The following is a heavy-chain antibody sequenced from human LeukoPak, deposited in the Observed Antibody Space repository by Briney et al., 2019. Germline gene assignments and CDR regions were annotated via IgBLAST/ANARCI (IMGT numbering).Heavy chain of an antibody. CDR2: INPNSGGT. J-gene: IGHJ4*02. CDR3: AGERYCTNGVCLVY. Sequence: ASVKVSCKASGYTFTGYYMHWVRQAPGQGLEWMGWINPNSGGTNYAQKFQGRVTMTRDTSISTAYMELSRLRSDDTAVYYCAGERYCTNGVCLVYWGQGTLVTVSS. D-gene: IGHD2-8*01. CDR1: GYTFTGYY. V-gene: IGHV1-2*02.